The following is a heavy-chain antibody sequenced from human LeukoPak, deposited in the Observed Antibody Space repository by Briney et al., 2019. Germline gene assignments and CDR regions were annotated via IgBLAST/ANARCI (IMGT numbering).Heavy chain of an antibody. CDR3: SRGYCSSSSCHGSI. J-gene: IGHJ3*02. Sequence: SETLSLTCAVYGESLSGYYWSWIRQAPGKGVEWMGESNQSGSTNYNPSLKSRVTMSVDLAKNHSSLKMTSVTAADTAVYYCSRGYCSSSSCHGSIWGQGTMVTVSS. CDR1: GESLSGYY. V-gene: IGHV4-34*01. D-gene: IGHD2-2*01. CDR2: SNQSGST.